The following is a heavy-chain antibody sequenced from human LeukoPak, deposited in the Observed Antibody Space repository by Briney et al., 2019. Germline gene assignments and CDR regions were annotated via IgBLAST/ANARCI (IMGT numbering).Heavy chain of an antibody. CDR3: VRGQTGPRLHY. V-gene: IGHV4-34*01. CDR2: IDHSGGT. D-gene: IGHD2-15*01. CDR1: GGSFSGYY. J-gene: IGHJ4*02. Sequence: TSETLSLTCAVYGGSFSGYYGSCIRQSPGKGLEWIGEIDHSGGTNYSPSLKSRVTISVDTSKNQFSLKLNSVTAADTAVYYCVRGQTGPRLHYWGQGTLVTVSS.